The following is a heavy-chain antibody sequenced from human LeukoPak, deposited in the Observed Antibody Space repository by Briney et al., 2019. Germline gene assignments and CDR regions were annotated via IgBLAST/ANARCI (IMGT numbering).Heavy chain of an antibody. Sequence: ASVKVSCKASGYTFTNYDVHWVRQATGQGLEWMGWMNPYSGNPGYAQNFQGRITITRNTSISTAYMELSSLRSEDTAVYYCARTQQLVLRSPLDPWGQGTLVTVSS. J-gene: IGHJ5*02. CDR3: ARTQQLVLRSPLDP. D-gene: IGHD6-13*01. CDR1: GYTFTNYD. CDR2: MNPYSGNP. V-gene: IGHV1-8*03.